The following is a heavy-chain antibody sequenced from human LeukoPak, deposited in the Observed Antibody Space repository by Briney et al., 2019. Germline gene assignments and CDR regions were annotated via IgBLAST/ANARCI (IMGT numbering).Heavy chain of an antibody. CDR1: GFTLSSYE. J-gene: IGHJ1*01. V-gene: IGHV3-48*03. D-gene: IGHD5-18*01. CDR3: ARAGYSMDTEYFQH. CDR2: ISNSGTAI. Sequence: GGSLRLSCAASGFTLSSYEMNWVRQAPGKGLEWVSYISNSGTAIYYADSVKGRFTISRDNAKSSLYLQMNSLRAEDTAVYYCARAGYSMDTEYFQHWGQGTLVTVSS.